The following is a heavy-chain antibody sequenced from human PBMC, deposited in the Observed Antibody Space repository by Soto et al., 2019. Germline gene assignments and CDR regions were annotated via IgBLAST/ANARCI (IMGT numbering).Heavy chain of an antibody. V-gene: IGHV1-18*01. J-gene: IGHJ5*01. CDR1: GYSFYNSG. CDR2: ISVFNGYA. Sequence: QVQLVQSGPELKKPGASVKVSCKTSGYSFYNSGISWVRQAPGQGLEWMGWISVFNGYAHYAQKFQGRVSMTADTLTSPAYMEWRGLRSDDTAMYYCSKNGTSWFASWGQGTPVTVSS. CDR3: SKNGTSWFAS. D-gene: IGHD1-1*01.